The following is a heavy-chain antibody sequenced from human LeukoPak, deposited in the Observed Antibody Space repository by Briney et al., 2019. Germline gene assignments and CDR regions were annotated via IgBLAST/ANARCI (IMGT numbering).Heavy chain of an antibody. J-gene: IGHJ4*02. CDR1: GFTFNNYW. D-gene: IGHD5-12*01. CDR2: INEDGSHK. V-gene: IGHV3-7*01. Sequence: GGSLRLSCAASGFTFNNYWFSWVRQAPGKGLEWVANINEDGSHKYSVDSVKGRFTISRDNARNSLYLQMNGLRAEDTAVYYCARFRYIGSDLAVFDSWDQGTLVTVSS. CDR3: ARFRYIGSDLAVFDS.